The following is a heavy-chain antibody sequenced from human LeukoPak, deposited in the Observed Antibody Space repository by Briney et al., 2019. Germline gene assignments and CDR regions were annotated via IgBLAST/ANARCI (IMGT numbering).Heavy chain of an antibody. J-gene: IGHJ5*02. Sequence: GGSLRLSCAASGFTFSSYAMSWVRQAPGKGLEWVSAISGSGGSTYYADSVKGRFTISRDNSKNTLYLQMNSLRAEDTAVYYCAKDLTSYGSMVRGVPNWFDPWGQGTLVTVSS. D-gene: IGHD3-10*01. CDR1: GFTFSSYA. V-gene: IGHV3-23*01. CDR3: AKDLTSYGSMVRGVPNWFDP. CDR2: ISGSGGST.